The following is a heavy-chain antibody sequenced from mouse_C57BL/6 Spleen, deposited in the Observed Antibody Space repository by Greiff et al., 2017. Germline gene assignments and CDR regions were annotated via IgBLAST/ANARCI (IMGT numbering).Heavy chain of an antibody. Sequence: EVKLVESGGGLVQPGGSLSLSCAASGFTFTDYYMSWVRQPPGKALEWLGFIRNKANGYTTEYSASVKGRFTISRDNSQSILYLQMNALRAEDSATYYCAIGNYEGDYFDYWGQGTTLTVSS. CDR1: GFTFTDYY. D-gene: IGHD2-1*01. CDR3: AIGNYEGDYFDY. V-gene: IGHV7-3*01. CDR2: IRNKANGYTT. J-gene: IGHJ2*01.